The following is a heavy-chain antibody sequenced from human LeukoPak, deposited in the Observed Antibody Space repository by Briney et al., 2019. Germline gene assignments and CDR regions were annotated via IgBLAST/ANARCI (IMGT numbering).Heavy chain of an antibody. Sequence: PSQTLSLTCAVSGGSISSGGYSWSWIRQPPGKGLEWIGYIYHSGSTYYNPSLKSRVTISVDRSKNQFSLKLSSVTAADTAVYYCARGDSLAVAPGYWGQGTLVTVSS. V-gene: IGHV4-30-2*01. J-gene: IGHJ4*02. CDR3: ARGDSLAVAPGY. D-gene: IGHD6-19*01. CDR1: GGSISSGGYS. CDR2: IYHSGST.